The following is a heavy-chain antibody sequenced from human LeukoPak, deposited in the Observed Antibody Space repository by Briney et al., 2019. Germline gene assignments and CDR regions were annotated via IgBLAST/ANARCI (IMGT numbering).Heavy chain of an antibody. V-gene: IGHV3-7*01. CDR3: ARDHDFGPDY. Sequence: GGSLRLSCAASGFTFSSNWMAWVRQAPGKGLEWVANINVDGSEKYCVDSVKGRFTISRDNAKDSLNLQMNSLRVEDTAVYYCARDHDFGPDYWGQGTLVTVS. J-gene: IGHJ4*02. D-gene: IGHD4/OR15-4a*01. CDR2: INVDGSEK. CDR1: GFTFSSNW.